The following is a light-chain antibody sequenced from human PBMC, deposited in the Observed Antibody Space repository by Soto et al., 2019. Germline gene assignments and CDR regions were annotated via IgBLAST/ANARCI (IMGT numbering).Light chain of an antibody. CDR3: QQYGSSPYP. Sequence: EIVLTQSPGTLSLSPGERAILSCRASQTFTSNYLAWYRHRPGQAPRLLIYGASSMATGSPDRFSGSGSGTDFTLISSGLEPEDSAMYYCQQYGSSPYPFGQGTKLEIK. CDR1: QTFTSNY. J-gene: IGKJ2*01. V-gene: IGKV3-20*01. CDR2: GAS.